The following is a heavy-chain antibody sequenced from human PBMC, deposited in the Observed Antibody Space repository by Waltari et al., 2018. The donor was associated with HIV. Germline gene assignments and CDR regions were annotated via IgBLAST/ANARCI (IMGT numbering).Heavy chain of an antibody. V-gene: IGHV3-21*01. Sequence: EVHLVESGGGLVKPGESLRLSCEASKFAFSIYTVNWVRQTPGRGLGVVPHFASVDDRSHYLGPVRGRFSVSRDNAKNTLFLKMNSLRGEDTAVYYCGWVPAATHGMDVWGRGTTVIV. CDR2: FASVDDRS. CDR3: GWVPAATHGMDV. J-gene: IGHJ6*02. CDR1: KFAFSIYT. D-gene: IGHD6-13*01.